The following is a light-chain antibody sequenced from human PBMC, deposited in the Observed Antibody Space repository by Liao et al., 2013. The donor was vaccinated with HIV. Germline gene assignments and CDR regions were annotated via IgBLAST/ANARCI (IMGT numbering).Light chain of an antibody. CDR2: YDS. CDR1: NIGSKS. CDR3: QVWESSSDQYV. J-gene: IGLJ1*01. V-gene: IGLV3-21*01. Sequence: SYVLTQPPSVSVAPGKTARITCGGNNIGSKSVHWYQQKPGQAPVLVISYDSDRPSGIPERISGANSGNTATLTISRVEAGDEADYYCQVWESSSDQYVFGTGTKVTVL.